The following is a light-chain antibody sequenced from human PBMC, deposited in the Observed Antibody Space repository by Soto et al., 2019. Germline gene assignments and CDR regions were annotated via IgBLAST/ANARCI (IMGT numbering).Light chain of an antibody. CDR2: EDN. V-gene: IGLV6-57*04. CDR1: SGSIASNF. CDR3: QSYDGGIRV. J-gene: IGLJ3*02. Sequence: NFMLTQPHSVSESPGKTVTISCTRSSGSIASNFVQWYQQRPGSAPTIVIYEDNRRPSGVPDRFSGSIDSSSTSASLTISGLQTEDEADYYCQSYDGGIRVFGGGTTVTVL.